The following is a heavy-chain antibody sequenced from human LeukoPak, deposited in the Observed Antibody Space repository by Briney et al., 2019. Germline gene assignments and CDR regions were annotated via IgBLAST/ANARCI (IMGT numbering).Heavy chain of an antibody. V-gene: IGHV3-30-3*01. J-gene: IGHJ2*01. CDR1: GFTFSSYA. CDR3: AKEVLDYEIPFWYFDL. CDR2: ISYDGSNK. Sequence: GGSLRLSCAASGFTFSSYAMHWVRQAPGKGLEWVAVISYDGSNKYYADSVKGRFTISRDNSKNTLYLQINSLKAGDTAVYYCAKEVLDYEIPFWYFDLWGRGTLVTVSS. D-gene: IGHD4-17*01.